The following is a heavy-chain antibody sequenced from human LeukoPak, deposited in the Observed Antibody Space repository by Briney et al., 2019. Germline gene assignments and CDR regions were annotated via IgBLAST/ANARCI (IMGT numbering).Heavy chain of an antibody. CDR2: INTNTGNP. V-gene: IGHV7-4-1*02. CDR1: GYTFTSYA. J-gene: IGHJ5*02. D-gene: IGHD6-6*01. Sequence: ASVKVSCKASGYTFTSYAMNWVRQAPGQGLEWMGWINTNTGNPTYAQGFTGRFVFSLDTSVSTAYLQISSLKAEDTAVYYCARDSSRIAARPMYNWFDPWGQGTLVTVSS. CDR3: ARDSSRIAARPMYNWFDP.